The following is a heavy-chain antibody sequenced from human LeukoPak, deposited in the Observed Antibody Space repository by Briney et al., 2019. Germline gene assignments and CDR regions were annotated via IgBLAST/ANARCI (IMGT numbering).Heavy chain of an antibody. Sequence: SETLSLTCAVYGGSFSGYYWSWIRQPPGKGLEWIGEINHSGSSNYNPSLTSRVTISVDTSKNQFSLKLSSVTAADTAVYYCARDHQLYSNFYWGQGTLVTVSS. CDR2: INHSGSS. V-gene: IGHV4-34*01. J-gene: IGHJ4*02. CDR3: ARDHQLYSNFY. D-gene: IGHD4-11*01. CDR1: GGSFSGYY.